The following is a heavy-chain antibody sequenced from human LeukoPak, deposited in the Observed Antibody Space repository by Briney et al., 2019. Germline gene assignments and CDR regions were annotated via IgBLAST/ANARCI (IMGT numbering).Heavy chain of an antibody. CDR2: IYSGGST. J-gene: IGHJ4*02. D-gene: IGHD5-24*01. Sequence: GGSLRLSCAASGFTFSSNELNWVRQAPGKGLEWVSVIYSGGSTYYADSVKGRFTISRDNSKNTLYLQMNSLRAEDTAVYYCARIDGYVDYWGQGTLVTVSS. CDR3: ARIDGYVDY. V-gene: IGHV3-53*01. CDR1: GFTFSSNE.